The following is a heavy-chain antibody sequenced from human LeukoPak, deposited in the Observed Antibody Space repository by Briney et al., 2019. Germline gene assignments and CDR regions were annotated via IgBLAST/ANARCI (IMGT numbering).Heavy chain of an antibody. CDR1: GGSFSNYY. D-gene: IGHD1-1*01. Sequence: SETLSLTCAVYGGSFSNYYWTWIRQTPGRGHEWIGESSHTGDITNYNPSLKSRATIFVDSSKKQFSLRLTSVTAADTGIYYCARVPDVTARPCDTWGPGTVVTVSS. J-gene: IGHJ5*02. V-gene: IGHV4-34*01. CDR2: SSHTGDIT. CDR3: ARVPDVTARPCDT.